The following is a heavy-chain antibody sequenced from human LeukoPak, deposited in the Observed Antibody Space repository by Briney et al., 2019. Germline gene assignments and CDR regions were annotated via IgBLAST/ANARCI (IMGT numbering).Heavy chain of an antibody. D-gene: IGHD3-10*01. J-gene: IGHJ4*02. CDR2: IYSNGHI. CDR1: SDSITSSSYL. V-gene: IGHV4-39*01. Sequence: PSETLSLTCSVSSDSITSSSYLWVWVRQPPGKGLEWIGDIYSNGHISYNPSLKSRAAISVDTSKNQFSLNLSSVTAADTAVYYCARRHYGSGNIDSWGQGTLVTVSS. CDR3: ARRHYGSGNIDS.